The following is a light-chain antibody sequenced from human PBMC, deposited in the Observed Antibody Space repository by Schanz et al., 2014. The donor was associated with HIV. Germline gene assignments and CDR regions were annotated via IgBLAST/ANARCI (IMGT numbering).Light chain of an antibody. CDR1: QSISPW. Sequence: DIQMTQSPSTLSASVGDRVSITCRASQSISPWLAWYQQRPGKTPKLLINEASNLQSGVPSRFRGSGSGTEFTLTITSLQPDDFATYYCQQYSTSSRTFGQGTKVEVQ. V-gene: IGKV1-5*03. CDR3: QQYSTSSRT. CDR2: EAS. J-gene: IGKJ1*01.